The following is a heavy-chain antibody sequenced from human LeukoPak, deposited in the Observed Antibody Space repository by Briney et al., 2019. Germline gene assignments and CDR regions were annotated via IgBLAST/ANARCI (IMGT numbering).Heavy chain of an antibody. Sequence: TGGSLRLSCAASGFTFSSYAMSWVRQAPGKGLEWVSAISGSGGSTYYADSVKGRFTISRDNSKNTLYLQMNSLRAEDTAVYYCTPYSSSWYWNWFDPWGQGTLVTVSS. J-gene: IGHJ5*02. D-gene: IGHD6-13*01. CDR2: ISGSGGST. CDR1: GFTFSSYA. V-gene: IGHV3-23*01. CDR3: TPYSSSWYWNWFDP.